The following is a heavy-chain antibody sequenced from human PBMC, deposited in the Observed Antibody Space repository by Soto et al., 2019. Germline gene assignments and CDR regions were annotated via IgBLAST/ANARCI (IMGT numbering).Heavy chain of an antibody. Sequence: QITLKESGPTLVKPTQTLTLTCTFSGFSLSTSGVGVGWIRQPPGKAPECLALIYWDDDKRYSPSLKSRLTITKDTSKNQVVLTMTNMDSVDTATYYCAHHAGYYYGSGSSTVDYWGQGTLVTVSS. CDR3: AHHAGYYYGSGSSTVDY. D-gene: IGHD3-10*01. V-gene: IGHV2-5*02. CDR1: GFSLSTSGVG. J-gene: IGHJ4*02. CDR2: IYWDDDK.